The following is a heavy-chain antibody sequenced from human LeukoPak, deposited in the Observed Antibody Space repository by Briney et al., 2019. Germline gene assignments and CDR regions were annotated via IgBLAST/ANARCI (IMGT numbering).Heavy chain of an antibody. V-gene: IGHV4-34*01. D-gene: IGHD3-3*01. CDR2: INHSGST. CDR1: GGSISSYY. J-gene: IGHJ4*02. CDR3: ARGLAKGYDFWSGPSGPYYFDY. Sequence: APETLSLTCTVSGGSISSYYWSWIRQPPGKGLEWIGEINHSGSTNYNPSLKSRVTISVDTSKNQFSLKLSSVTAADTAVYYCARGLAKGYDFWSGPSGPYYFDYWGQGTLVTVSS.